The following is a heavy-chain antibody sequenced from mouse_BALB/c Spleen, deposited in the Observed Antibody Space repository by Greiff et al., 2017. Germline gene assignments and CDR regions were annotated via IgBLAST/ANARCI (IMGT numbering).Heavy chain of an antibody. Sequence: DVKLVESGGGLVQPKGSLKLSCAASGFTFNTYAMNWVRQAPGKGLEWVARIRSKSNNYATYYADSVKDRFTISRDDSQSMLYLQMNNLKTEDTAMYYCVRHGGSSYYYAMDYWGQGTSVTVSS. CDR2: IRSKSNNYAT. CDR1: GFTFNTYA. V-gene: IGHV10-1*02. D-gene: IGHD1-1*01. J-gene: IGHJ4*01. CDR3: VRHGGSSYYYAMDY.